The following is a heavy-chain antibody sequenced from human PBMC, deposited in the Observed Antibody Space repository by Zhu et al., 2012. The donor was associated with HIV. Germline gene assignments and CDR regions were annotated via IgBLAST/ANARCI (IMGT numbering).Heavy chain of an antibody. CDR1: GGSINSGDYY. CDR3: ARLLWFGERAFDI. CDR2: IFYSGST. J-gene: IGHJ3*02. D-gene: IGHD3-10*01. Sequence: QVQLQESGLGLVKPSQTLSLTCSVSGGSINSGDYYWSWIRQPPGKGLEWIGYIFYSGSTYYNPSLKSRVIISVDTSKNQLSLNLSSVTAADTAVYYCARLLWFGERAFDIWGQGTMVTVSS. V-gene: IGHV4-30-4*01.